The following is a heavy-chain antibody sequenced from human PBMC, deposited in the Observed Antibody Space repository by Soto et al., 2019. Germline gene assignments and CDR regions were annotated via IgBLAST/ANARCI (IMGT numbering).Heavy chain of an antibody. CDR2: ISAYNGNT. J-gene: IGHJ3*02. CDR3: ARARYYYDSSGYWLGAFDI. CDR1: GYTFTSYG. Sequence: GGSVKVSCKASGYTFTSYGISWVLQAPGQGLEWMGWISAYNGNTNYAQKLQGRVTMTTDTSTSTAYMELRSLRSDDTAVYYCARARYYYDSSGYWLGAFDIWGQGTMVTVSS. V-gene: IGHV1-18*01. D-gene: IGHD3-22*01.